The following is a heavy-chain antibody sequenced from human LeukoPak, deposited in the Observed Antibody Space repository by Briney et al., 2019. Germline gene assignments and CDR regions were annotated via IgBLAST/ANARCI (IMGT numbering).Heavy chain of an antibody. CDR1: GGSISSYY. CDR3: ASSGVGATGFDY. CDR2: IYYSGST. V-gene: IGHV4-59*01. J-gene: IGHJ4*02. D-gene: IGHD1-26*01. Sequence: SETLSLTCTVSGGSISSYYWSWIRQPPGKGLEWIGYIYYSGSTNYNPSLKSRVTISVDTSKNQFSLKLSSVTAADTAVYYCASSGVGATGFDYWGQGTLVTVSS.